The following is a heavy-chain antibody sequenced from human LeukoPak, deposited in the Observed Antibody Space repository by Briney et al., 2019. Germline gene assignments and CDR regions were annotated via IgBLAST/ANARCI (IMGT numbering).Heavy chain of an antibody. D-gene: IGHD3-3*01. J-gene: IGHJ3*02. V-gene: IGHV1-8*01. CDR3: ARASYDLWSGYYRRNDAFDI. CDR1: GYTFTSYD. Sequence: ASVKVSCKASGYTFTSYDINWVRQATGQGLEWMGWMNPNSGNTGYAQKFQGRVTMTRNTSISTAYMELSSLRSEDTAVYYCARASYDLWSGYYRRNDAFDIWGQGTMVTVSS. CDR2: MNPNSGNT.